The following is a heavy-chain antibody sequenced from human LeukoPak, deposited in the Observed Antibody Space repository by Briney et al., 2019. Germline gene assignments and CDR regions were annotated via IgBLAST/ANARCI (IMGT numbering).Heavy chain of an antibody. CDR1: GFMFSSFA. V-gene: IGHV3-23*01. Sequence: GGSLRLSCAASGFMFSSFAMSWVRQAPGKGLEWVSAISGSGGSTYYADSVKGRFTISRDNSRNTLSLQMNSLRAEDTAVYYCAKVYRDNGDYFAFYVWGQGSMVTVSS. J-gene: IGHJ3*01. D-gene: IGHD4-17*01. CDR3: AKVYRDNGDYFAFYV. CDR2: ISGSGGST.